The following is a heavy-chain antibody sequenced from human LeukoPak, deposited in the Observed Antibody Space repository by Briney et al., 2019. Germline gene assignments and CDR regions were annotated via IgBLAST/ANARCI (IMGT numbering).Heavy chain of an antibody. V-gene: IGHV3-30*04. CDR3: AGPDGSESFYRANHY. CDR1: GFGFNSYP. J-gene: IGHJ4*02. CDR2: ISNDGNNK. Sequence: PGRSLRLSCAASGFGFNSYPMHWVRQAPGKGLEWVAVISNDGNNKYYADSVKGRFTISRDNFNNTLSLQMNGLRVEDTAVYYCAGPDGSESFYRANHYWGRGTLVTVS. D-gene: IGHD3-10*01.